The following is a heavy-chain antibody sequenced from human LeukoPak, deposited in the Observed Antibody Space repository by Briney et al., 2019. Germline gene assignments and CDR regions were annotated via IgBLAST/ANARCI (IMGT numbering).Heavy chain of an antibody. CDR3: ARDLVGATYHFDY. J-gene: IGHJ4*02. D-gene: IGHD1-26*01. V-gene: IGHV3-30-3*01. CDR1: GFTFSSYA. CDR2: ISYDGSNK. Sequence: GGSLRLSCAASGFTFSSYAMHWVRQAPGKGLEWVAVISYDGSNKYYADSVKGRFTISRDNSKNTLYLQMNSLRAEDTAVYYCARDLVGATYHFDYRGQGTLVTVSS.